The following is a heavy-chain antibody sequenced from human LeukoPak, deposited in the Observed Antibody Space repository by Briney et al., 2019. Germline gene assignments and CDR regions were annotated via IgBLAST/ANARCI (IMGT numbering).Heavy chain of an antibody. CDR3: ARDGGYCGGDCFNY. CDR1: GDSIRSYY. CDR2: IYYTGST. V-gene: IGHV4-59*01. J-gene: IGHJ4*02. Sequence: PSETLSLTCAVSGDSIRSYYWSWIRQPPGKGLEWIGYIYYTGSTNYNPSLKSRVTISIDTSKNQFSPKLSSVTAADTAVYYCARDGGYCGGDCFNYWGQGTLVTVSS. D-gene: IGHD2-21*01.